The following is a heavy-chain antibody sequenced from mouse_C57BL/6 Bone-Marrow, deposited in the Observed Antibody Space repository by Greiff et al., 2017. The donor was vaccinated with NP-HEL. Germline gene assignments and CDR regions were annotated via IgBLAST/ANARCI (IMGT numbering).Heavy chain of an antibody. V-gene: IGHV1-7*01. CDR2: ITPSSGYT. D-gene: IGHD2-4*01. CDR3: AGGLRRGFAY. CDR1: GYTFTSYW. Sequence: VQVVESGAELAKPGASVKLSCKASGYTFTSYWMHWVKQRPGQGLEWIGYITPSSGYTKYNQKFKDKATLTADKSSSTAYMQLSSLTYEDSAVYYCAGGLRRGFAYWGQGTLVTVSA. J-gene: IGHJ3*01.